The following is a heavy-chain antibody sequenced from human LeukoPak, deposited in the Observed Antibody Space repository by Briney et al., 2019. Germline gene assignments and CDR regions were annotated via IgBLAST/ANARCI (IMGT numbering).Heavy chain of an antibody. V-gene: IGHV3-30-3*01. D-gene: IGHD2-2*01. J-gene: IGHJ6*02. CDR2: ISYDGSNK. CDR3: AKDPREVPAALDYYYYGMDV. CDR1: GFTFSSYA. Sequence: GGSLRLSCAASGFTFSSYAMHWVRQAPGKGLEWVAVISYDGSNKYYADSVKGRFTISRDNSKNTLYLQMNSLRAEDTAVYYCAKDPREVPAALDYYYYGMDVWGQGTTVTVSS.